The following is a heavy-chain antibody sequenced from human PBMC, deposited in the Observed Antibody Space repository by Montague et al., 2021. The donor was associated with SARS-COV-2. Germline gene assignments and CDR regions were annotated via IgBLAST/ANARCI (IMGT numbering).Heavy chain of an antibody. CDR1: GYSISSGYY. J-gene: IGHJ5*02. CDR3: ASDRRRWLQVNYWFDP. D-gene: IGHD5-24*01. Sequence: SETLSLTCTVSGYSISSGYYWGWIRQPPGKGLEWIGSIYHSGSTYYNPSLKSRVTISVDTSKNQFSLKLLSSVTAADTAVYYCASDRRRWLQVNYWFDPWGQGTLVTVSS. CDR2: IYHSGST. V-gene: IGHV4-38-2*02.